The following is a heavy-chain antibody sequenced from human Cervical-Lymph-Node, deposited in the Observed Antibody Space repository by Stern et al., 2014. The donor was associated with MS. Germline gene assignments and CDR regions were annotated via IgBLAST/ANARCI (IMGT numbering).Heavy chain of an antibody. CDR3: AREAGVATIGYFDY. CDR2: ISYDGSNK. D-gene: IGHD5-12*01. Sequence: QVQLVQSGGGVVQPGRSLRLSCAASGFTFSSYAMHWVRQAPGKGLEWVAVISYDGSNKYYADSVKGRFTISRDNSKNTLYLQMNSLRAEDTAVYYCAREAGVATIGYFDYWGQGTLVTVSS. CDR1: GFTFSSYA. V-gene: IGHV3-30*04. J-gene: IGHJ4*02.